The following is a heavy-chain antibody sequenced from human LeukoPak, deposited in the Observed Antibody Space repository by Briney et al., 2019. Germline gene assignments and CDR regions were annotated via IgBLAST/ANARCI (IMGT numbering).Heavy chain of an antibody. V-gene: IGHV3-48*03. CDR1: GFTFSSYE. Sequence: GGSLRLSCAASGFTFSSYEMNWVRQAPGKGLEWVSYISSSGSTIYYADSVKGRFTISRDNAKNSLYLQMNSLRAEDTAAYYCARVGFGELSDWGQGTLVTVSS. CDR3: ARVGFGELSD. J-gene: IGHJ4*02. D-gene: IGHD3-10*01. CDR2: ISSSGSTI.